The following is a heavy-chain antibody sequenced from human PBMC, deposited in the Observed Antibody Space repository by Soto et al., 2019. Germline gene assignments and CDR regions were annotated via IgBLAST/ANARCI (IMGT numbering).Heavy chain of an antibody. CDR3: VRDGHCMTTSCYGNWFDP. CDR2: INSDASHT. CDR1: GFTFSTYW. V-gene: IGHV3-74*01. J-gene: IGHJ5*02. D-gene: IGHD2-2*01. Sequence: EVQLVESGGGLVQPGGSLRLSCAASGFTFSTYWMHWISQVPGKGLEWVSRINSDASHTYYADSVKGRFTISRDNAKNTLHLEMTSLRAEDTAVYYCVRDGHCMTTSCYGNWFDPWGQGTLVTVSS.